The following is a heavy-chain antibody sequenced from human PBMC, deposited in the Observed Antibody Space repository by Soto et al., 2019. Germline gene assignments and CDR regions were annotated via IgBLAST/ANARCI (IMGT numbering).Heavy chain of an antibody. CDR1: GGSFSDYY. CDR2: INHSGST. CDR3: ARWYTSGWYVFDP. J-gene: IGHJ5*02. D-gene: IGHD6-19*01. Sequence: SETLSLTCAVYGGSFSDYYWSWIRQPPGKGLEWIGEINHSGSTNYNPSLKSRVIMSVDTSKNQISLKLSSVTAADTAVYYCARWYTSGWYVFDPWGQGTLVTVSA. V-gene: IGHV4-34*01.